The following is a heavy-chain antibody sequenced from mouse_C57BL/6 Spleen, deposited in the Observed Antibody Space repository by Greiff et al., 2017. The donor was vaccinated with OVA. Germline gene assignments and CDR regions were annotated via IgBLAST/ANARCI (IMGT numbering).Heavy chain of an antibody. Sequence: DVKLVESGAELVKPGASVKLSCTASGFNIKDYYMHWVKQRTEQGLEWIGRIDPEDGETKYAPKFQGKATITADTSSNTAYLQLSSLTSEDTAVYYCARAFYYDSPYWYFDVWGTGTTVTVSS. CDR1: GFNIKDYY. J-gene: IGHJ1*03. CDR2: IDPEDGET. D-gene: IGHD2-4*01. CDR3: ARAFYYDSPYWYFDV. V-gene: IGHV14-2*01.